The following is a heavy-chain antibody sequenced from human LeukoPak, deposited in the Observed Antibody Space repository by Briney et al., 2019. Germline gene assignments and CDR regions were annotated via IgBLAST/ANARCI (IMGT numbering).Heavy chain of an antibody. J-gene: IGHJ4*02. V-gene: IGHV3-23*05. CDR1: GFSFSTYS. CDR2: IYNSGSKT. D-gene: IGHD6-19*01. Sequence: GGSLRFSCTASGFSFSTYSITWVRQGPGKGLEWVSSIYNSGSKTFYADSVKGRFTISRDNSKNTLYLQMNSLTAEDTAIYYCSKDVVPDSGWDLDYWGQGTLVTVSS. CDR3: SKDVVPDSGWDLDY.